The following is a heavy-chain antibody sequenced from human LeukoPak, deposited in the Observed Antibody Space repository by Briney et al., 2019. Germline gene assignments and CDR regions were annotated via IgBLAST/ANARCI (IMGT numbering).Heavy chain of an antibody. CDR1: GFTFSSYS. J-gene: IGHJ3*02. CDR3: AVASSGYYLDAFDI. CDR2: ISSSSSYL. Sequence: NPGGSLRLSCAASGFTFSSYSMNWVRQAPGKGLEWVSSISSSSSYLYYAASVKGRFTISRDNGKNSLYLQMNSLRAEDTAVYYCAVASSGYYLDAFDIWGQGTMVTVSS. D-gene: IGHD3-22*01. V-gene: IGHV3-21*01.